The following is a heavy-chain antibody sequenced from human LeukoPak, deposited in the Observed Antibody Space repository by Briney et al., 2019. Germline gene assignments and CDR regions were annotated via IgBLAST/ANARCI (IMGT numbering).Heavy chain of an antibody. D-gene: IGHD3-9*01. CDR2: ITVSGGGT. V-gene: IGHV3-23*01. J-gene: IGHJ4*02. CDR3: ARRIDWSHDY. Sequence: GGSLRLSCAGSGFTFSDYSMNWVRQAPGKGLEWVSAITVSGGGTYYADSVKGRFTISRDNSKNTLFLQMNSLRAEDTAVYYCARRIDWSHDYWGQGTLVTVSS. CDR1: GFTFSDYS.